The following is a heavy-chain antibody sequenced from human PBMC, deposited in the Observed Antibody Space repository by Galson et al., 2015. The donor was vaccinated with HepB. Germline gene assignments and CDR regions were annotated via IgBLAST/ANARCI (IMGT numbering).Heavy chain of an antibody. J-gene: IGHJ5*01. Sequence: SLRLSCAASGFTFSGYTMYWFRQAPGKGLEWVAVISFDGNNKYSLASVKGRFTISRDNSKNTLYLQMNNLGPEDTAAYYCARADYDFWSGSDSWGQGALVIVSS. V-gene: IGHV3-30-3*01. CDR1: GFTFSGYT. CDR2: ISFDGNNK. D-gene: IGHD3-3*01. CDR3: ARADYDFWSGSDS.